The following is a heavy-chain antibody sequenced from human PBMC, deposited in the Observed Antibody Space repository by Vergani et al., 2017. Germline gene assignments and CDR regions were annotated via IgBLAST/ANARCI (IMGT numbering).Heavy chain of an antibody. CDR2: IRYDGSSE. J-gene: IGHJ6*01. CDR1: GFTLNTYV. Sequence: QVQILQSGGGVVQPGGSLRLSCTLSGFTLNTYVIHWVRQAPGKGLEWVSFIRYDGSSEYYGDSVKGRFTISRDKSQNTVNLQMNSLRTEDTAVYFCANSVIAGNVGVAYFGMDVWGRGTTGTGSS. CDR3: ANSVIAGNVGVAYFGMDV. V-gene: IGHV3-30*02. D-gene: IGHD2/OR15-2a*01.